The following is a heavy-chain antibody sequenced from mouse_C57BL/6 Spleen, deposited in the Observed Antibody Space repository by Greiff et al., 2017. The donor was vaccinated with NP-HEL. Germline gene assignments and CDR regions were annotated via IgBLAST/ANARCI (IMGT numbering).Heavy chain of an antibody. D-gene: IGHD2-4*01. Sequence: EVMLVESGGGLVKPGGSLKLSCAASGFTFSSYAMSWVRQTPEKRLEWVATISDGGSYTYYPDNVKGRFTISRDNAKNNLYLQMSHLKSEDTAMYYCARDLGDYDSYWGQGTLVTVSA. CDR2: ISDGGSYT. CDR3: ARDLGDYDSY. J-gene: IGHJ3*01. V-gene: IGHV5-4*01. CDR1: GFTFSSYA.